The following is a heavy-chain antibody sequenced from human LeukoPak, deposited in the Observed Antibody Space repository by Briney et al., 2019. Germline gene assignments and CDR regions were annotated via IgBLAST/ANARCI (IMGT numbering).Heavy chain of an antibody. J-gene: IGHJ4*02. V-gene: IGHV4-59*01. CDR1: GGSINKYY. CDR2: VHDSAGT. CDR3: AKGRKDFDTNLGPFDS. Sequence: TPSETLSLTCTVSGGSINKYYWSWIRQSPGKGLEWLGYVHDSAGTIYNPSLKSRVTISVGTSKTQFSLKVTSVTTADTAVYYCAKGRKDFDTNLGPFDSWGQGIQVTVSS. D-gene: IGHD3-9*01.